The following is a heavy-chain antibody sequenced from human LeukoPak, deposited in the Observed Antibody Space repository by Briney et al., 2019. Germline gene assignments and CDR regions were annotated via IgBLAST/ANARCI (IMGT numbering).Heavy chain of an antibody. Sequence: GGSLRLSCAASGFTFSSYGMHWVRQAPGKGLEGVAVIWYDGSNKYYADSVKGRFTISRDNSKNTLYLQMNSLRAEDTAVYYCARDGLGGWQEPFDYWGQGTLVTVSS. J-gene: IGHJ4*02. V-gene: IGHV3-33*01. D-gene: IGHD6-19*01. CDR3: ARDGLGGWQEPFDY. CDR1: GFTFSSYG. CDR2: IWYDGSNK.